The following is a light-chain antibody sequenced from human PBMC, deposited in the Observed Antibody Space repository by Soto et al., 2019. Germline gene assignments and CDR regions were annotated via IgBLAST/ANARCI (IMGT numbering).Light chain of an antibody. CDR3: QQSYSTPRT. V-gene: IGKV1-39*01. CDR2: AAS. J-gene: IGKJ1*01. Sequence: DIQMTQSPSSLSASVGDIVTITCRASQSISSYLNWYQQKPGKAPKLLIYAASSLQSGGPSRFSGSGSGTDFTLTISSLQPQDCATDYCQQSYSTPRTFGQGTKVEIK. CDR1: QSISSY.